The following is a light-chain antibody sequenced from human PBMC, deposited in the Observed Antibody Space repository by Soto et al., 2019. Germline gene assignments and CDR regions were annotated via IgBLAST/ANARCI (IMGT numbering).Light chain of an antibody. CDR3: QHYDSARWT. CDR1: QSISSTY. CDR2: DAS. J-gene: IGKJ1*01. V-gene: IGKV3-20*01. Sequence: EIVLRQSPGTVSWSPGERATLSFRAIQSISSTYLTWYHQKPGQAPRLLIYDASRRATGIPDRFSGSGSGTDFSLTISRLEPEDFAVYYCQHYDSARWTFGLGTKVDIK.